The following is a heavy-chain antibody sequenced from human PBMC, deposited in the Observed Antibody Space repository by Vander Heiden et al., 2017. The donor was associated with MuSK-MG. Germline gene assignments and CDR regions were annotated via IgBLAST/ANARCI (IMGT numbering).Heavy chain of an antibody. J-gene: IGHJ4*02. V-gene: IGHV3-21*01. CDR2: ISSSSSYI. CDR3: ARDPGSYFDY. Sequence: EVQLVESGGGLVKPGGSLRLSCAASGFTFSSYSMNWVRQAPGKGMEWVSSISSSSSYIYDADSVKGRFTISRDNAKNSLYLQMNSLRAEDTAVYDGARDPGSYFDYWGQGTMVTVSS. CDR1: GFTFSSYS. D-gene: IGHD1-26*01.